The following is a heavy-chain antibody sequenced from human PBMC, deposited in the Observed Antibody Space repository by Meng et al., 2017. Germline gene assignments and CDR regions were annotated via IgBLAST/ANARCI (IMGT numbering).Heavy chain of an antibody. CDR3: ARRRGPYSYGSEFDY. J-gene: IGHJ4*02. V-gene: IGHV1-8*01. D-gene: IGHD5-18*01. CDR2: MNPNSGNT. CDR1: GYTFTSYD. Sequence: ASVKVSCKASGYTFTSYDINWVRQAIGQGLEWRGWMNPNSGNTGYAQKFQGRVTMTRNTSISTAYMELSSLRSEDTAVYYCARRRGPYSYGSEFDYWGQGTLVTVSS.